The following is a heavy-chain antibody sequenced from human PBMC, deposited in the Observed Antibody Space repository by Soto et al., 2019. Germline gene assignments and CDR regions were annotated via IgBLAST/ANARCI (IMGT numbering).Heavy chain of an antibody. CDR3: ATVGDYYDSSGDETRSWFDP. D-gene: IGHD3-22*01. V-gene: IGHV3-30*03. J-gene: IGHJ5*02. CDR1: GFTFSSYG. Sequence: LRLSCAASGFTFSSYGMHWVRQAPGKGLEWVAVISYDGSNKYYADSVKGRFTISRDNSKNTLYLQMNSLRAEDTAVYYCATVGDYYDSSGDETRSWFDPWGQGTLVTVSS. CDR2: ISYDGSNK.